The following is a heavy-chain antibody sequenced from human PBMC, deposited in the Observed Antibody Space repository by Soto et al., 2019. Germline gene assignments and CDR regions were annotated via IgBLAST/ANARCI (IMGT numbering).Heavy chain of an antibody. CDR2: INPSGGST. J-gene: IGHJ4*02. CDR1: GYTFTSYY. CDR3: ARYRKITSSAEYYFDY. V-gene: IGHV1-46*01. Sequence: ASVKVSCKASGYTFTSYYMHWVRQAPGQGLEWMGIINPSGGSTSYAQKFQGRVTMTRDTSTSTVYMELSSLRSEDTAVYYCARYRKITSSAEYYFDYWSQGTLVTVSA. D-gene: IGHD2-2*01.